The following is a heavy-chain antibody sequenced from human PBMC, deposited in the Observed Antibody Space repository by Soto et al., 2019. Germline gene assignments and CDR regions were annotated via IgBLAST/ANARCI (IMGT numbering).Heavy chain of an antibody. V-gene: IGHV3-23*01. D-gene: IGHD3-10*01. CDR2: IRVSGDST. Sequence: GGSLRLSCAGSGFTFSSYAMSWVRQAPGKGLEWVSGIRVSGDSTYYADSVKGRFTISRDNAKNTLYLQMNSLRAEDTALYYCAKDYNSGSHCFDCWGQGTLVTVSS. J-gene: IGHJ4*02. CDR1: GFTFSSYA. CDR3: AKDYNSGSHCFDC.